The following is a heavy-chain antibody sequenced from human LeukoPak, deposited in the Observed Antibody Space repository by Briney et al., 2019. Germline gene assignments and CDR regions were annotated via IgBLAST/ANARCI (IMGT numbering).Heavy chain of an antibody. CDR2: INPNSGCT. V-gene: IGHV1-2*06. Sequence: GASVKVSCKASGYTFTGYYMHWVRQAPGQGLEWMGRINPNSGCTNYAQKFQGRVTMTRDTSISTAYMELSRLRSDDTAVYYCARARLYCSSPSCYPGGNWFDPWGQGTLVTVSS. CDR3: ARARLYCSSPSCYPGGNWFDP. D-gene: IGHD2-2*01. CDR1: GYTFTGYY. J-gene: IGHJ5*02.